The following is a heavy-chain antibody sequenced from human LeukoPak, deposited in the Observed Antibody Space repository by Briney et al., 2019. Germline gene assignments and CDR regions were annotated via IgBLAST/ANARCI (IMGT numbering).Heavy chain of an antibody. CDR3: ARVRGYYYDSSGSWTYYFDY. J-gene: IGHJ4*02. D-gene: IGHD3-22*01. CDR1: GIAVSGNY. V-gene: IGHV3-11*04. CDR2: ISSSGSTI. Sequence: PGGSLTLSCAASGIAVSGNYMSWVRQTPGNGLEWVSYISSSGSTIYYADSVKGRFTISRDNAKNSLYLQMNSLRAEDTAVYYCARVRGYYYDSSGSWTYYFDYWGQGTLVTVSS.